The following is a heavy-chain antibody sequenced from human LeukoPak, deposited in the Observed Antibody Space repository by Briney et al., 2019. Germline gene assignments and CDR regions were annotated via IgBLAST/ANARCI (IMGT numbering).Heavy chain of an antibody. V-gene: IGHV3-30*18. CDR1: GFTFSSYG. CDR3: AKDQDIAAADYYFDH. Sequence: GGSLRLSCAASGFTFSSYGMHWVRQAPGKGLEWVAVISYDGNNRYSADSVKGRFTISRDNSKNTLYLQMNSLRAEDTVVYYCAKDQDIAAADYYFDHWGQGTLVTVSS. D-gene: IGHD6-13*01. CDR2: ISYDGNNR. J-gene: IGHJ4*02.